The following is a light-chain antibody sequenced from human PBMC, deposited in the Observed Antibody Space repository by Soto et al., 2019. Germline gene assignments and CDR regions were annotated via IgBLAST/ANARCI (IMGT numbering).Light chain of an antibody. CDR2: DAS. CDR3: QQYDNLPPFT. V-gene: IGKV1-33*01. Sequence: DLQMTQSPSSLSASVGDRVTITCRASQDISNYLNWYQQKPGKAPKLLIYDASNLETGVPSRFSGSGSGTDFTFTISSLQPEDIATYYCQQYDNLPPFTFGPGTKVDIK. J-gene: IGKJ3*01. CDR1: QDISNY.